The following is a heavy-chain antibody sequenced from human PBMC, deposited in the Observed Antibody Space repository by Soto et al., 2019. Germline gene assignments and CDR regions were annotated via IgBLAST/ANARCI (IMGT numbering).Heavy chain of an antibody. CDR1: GFTSRNFT. CDR2: ISSNSAYI. Sequence: LYCAASGFTSRNFTMNWVRQAPGRGLEWVSTISSNSAYIYYTDALRGRFTIYRDNAKNSLHLQMNSLRAEDTAVYYCTRDASRDSSARGWFDPWGPGTLVTVSS. V-gene: IGHV3-21*01. CDR3: TRDASRDSSARGWFDP. D-gene: IGHD6-13*01. J-gene: IGHJ5*02.